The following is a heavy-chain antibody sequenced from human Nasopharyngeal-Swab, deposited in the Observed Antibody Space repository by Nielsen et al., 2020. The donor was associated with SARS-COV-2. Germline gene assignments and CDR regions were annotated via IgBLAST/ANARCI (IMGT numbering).Heavy chain of an antibody. D-gene: IGHD3-10*01. CDR2: IWYDGNDK. CDR3: ARGDHYGSGIGYFEY. J-gene: IGHJ4*02. V-gene: IGHV3-33*01. Sequence: GGSLRLSCAASGYTFSSYGMHWVRQAPGKGLEWVAVIWYDGNDKYYADSVKGRCTVSRDNSKNTLYLQMNSLRAEDMAVYYCARGDHYGSGIGYFEYWGQGTLVTVSS. CDR1: GYTFSSYG.